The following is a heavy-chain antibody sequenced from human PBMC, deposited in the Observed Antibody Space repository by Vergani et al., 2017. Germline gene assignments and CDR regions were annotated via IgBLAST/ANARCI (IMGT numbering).Heavy chain of an antibody. J-gene: IGHJ5*02. V-gene: IGHV3-33*01. CDR2: TWYDGNNK. CDR1: GFTFNQSG. D-gene: IGHD1-14*01. CDR3: AGDLRLLYNRCDP. Sequence: QVQLVESGGGVVQPGRSLRLSCAASGFTFNQSGMHWVRQAPGKGLEWVAVTWYDGNNKQYADSVKGRFTISRDNSKSTMYLQMNSLRDEDTGVYYCAGDLRLLYNRCDPWGQGSLVTVSS.